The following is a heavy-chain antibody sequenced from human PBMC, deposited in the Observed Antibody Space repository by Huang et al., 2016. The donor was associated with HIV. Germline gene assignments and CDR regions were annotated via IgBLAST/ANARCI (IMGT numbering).Heavy chain of an antibody. D-gene: IGHD3-22*01. CDR3: ARGDYYDSSGYHPGYFDY. V-gene: IGHV3-33*04. Sequence: VQLIESGGGVVQPGKSLRLSCATSGFFLSNYGMDWVRQAPGNGLKLVAFIRNDGMKKNYADSVRGRFTVGRDNGNNTLFLQMRSLGVDDTAVYYCARGDYYDSSGYHPGYFDYWGQGILVTVSS. J-gene: IGHJ4*02. CDR1: GFFLSNYG. CDR2: IRNDGMKK.